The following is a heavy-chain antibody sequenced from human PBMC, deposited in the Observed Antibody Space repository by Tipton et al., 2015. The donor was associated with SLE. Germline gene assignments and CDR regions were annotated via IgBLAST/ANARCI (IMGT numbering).Heavy chain of an antibody. CDR2: IYYSGST. J-gene: IGHJ3*02. V-gene: IGHV4-59*01. CDR3: ARGSSAFEI. CDR1: GGSIRNY. Sequence: LRLSCTVSGGSIRNYWSWIRQPPGKRLEWIGYIYYSGSTNCNPSLESRLTISVDTSKNQFSLKLNSVTAADTAVYHCARGSSAFEIWGQGTLVTVSS. D-gene: IGHD3-10*01.